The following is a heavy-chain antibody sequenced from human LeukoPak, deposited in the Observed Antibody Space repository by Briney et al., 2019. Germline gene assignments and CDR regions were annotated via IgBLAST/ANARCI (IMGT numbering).Heavy chain of an antibody. CDR2: LNSDGTIT. J-gene: IGHJ4*02. Sequence: GGSLRLSCAASGFPFTNYWMHWVRQVPGKGLVWVSRLNSDGTITHYADSVKGRFTISRDNPKNTLCLDMNSLRADDTAVYYCARSRPSYTYGYGYWGQGTLVSVSS. D-gene: IGHD5-18*01. V-gene: IGHV3-74*01. CDR1: GFPFTNYW. CDR3: ARSRPSYTYGYGY.